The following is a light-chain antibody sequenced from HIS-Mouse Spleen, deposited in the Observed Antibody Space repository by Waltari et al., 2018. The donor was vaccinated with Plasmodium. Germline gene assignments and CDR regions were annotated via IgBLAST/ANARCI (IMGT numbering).Light chain of an antibody. V-gene: IGLV2-11*01. CDR3: CSYAGSYTWV. CDR2: DVS. CDR1: SRDVGGYNS. J-gene: IGLJ3*02. Sequence: QSALTQPRSVSGSPGQSVTISCTGTSRDVGGYNSVSWYQQHPGTAPKLMIYDVSRRPSGVPDRFSGSKSGNTASLTISGLQAEDEADYYCCSYAGSYTWVFGGGTKLTVL.